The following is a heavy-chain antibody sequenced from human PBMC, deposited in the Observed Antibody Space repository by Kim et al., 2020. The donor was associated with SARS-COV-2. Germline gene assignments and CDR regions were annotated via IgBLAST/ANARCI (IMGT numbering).Heavy chain of an antibody. CDR3: ARDGGRVYYFYYMDV. Sequence: GGSLRLSCAASGFASSSYAMHWVRQTPDKRLEWVAVISYNGGAEFYTDSVKGRFTISRDIAKEMVYLQMNSLRPDDTGVYYCARDGGRVYYFYYMDVWGKGTSVIVS. D-gene: IGHD3-16*01. CDR2: ISYNGGAE. J-gene: IGHJ6*03. CDR1: GFASSSYA. V-gene: IGHV3-30*04.